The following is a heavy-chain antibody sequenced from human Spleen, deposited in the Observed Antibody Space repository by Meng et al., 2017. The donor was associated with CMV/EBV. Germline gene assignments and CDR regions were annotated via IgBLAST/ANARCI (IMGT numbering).Heavy chain of an antibody. CDR3: ATRYSSFDY. CDR2: IKQDGSKK. D-gene: IGHD6-13*01. CDR1: GITFSSYW. Sequence: GGSLRLSCAASGITFSSYWMTWVRQAPGKGLEWVANIKQDGSKKYYVDSVKGRSTISRDNAKNSLDLQMNNLRAEDTAVYYCATRYSSFDYWGPGTLVTVSS. J-gene: IGHJ4*02. V-gene: IGHV3-7*01.